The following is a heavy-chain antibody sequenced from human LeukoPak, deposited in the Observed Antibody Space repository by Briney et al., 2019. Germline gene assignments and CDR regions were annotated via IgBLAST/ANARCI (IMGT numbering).Heavy chain of an antibody. CDR2: IHTSWTA. CDR1: GDSMSSYY. J-gene: IGHJ5*02. V-gene: IGHV4-4*07. Sequence: PSETLSLTGTVSGDSMSSYYWNFIRQPAGKGLEWIGRIHTSWTAYYNPSLKSRITMSVDTSRNQFTRRLTSVTVGDTAVYYCARGDYYDGGGRNWFDPWGQGTLVTVSS. CDR3: ARGDYYDGGGRNWFDP. D-gene: IGHD3-16*01.